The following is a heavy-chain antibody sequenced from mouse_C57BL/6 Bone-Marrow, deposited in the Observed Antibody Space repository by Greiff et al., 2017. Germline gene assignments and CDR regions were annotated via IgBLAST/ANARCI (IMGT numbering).Heavy chain of an antibody. J-gene: IGHJ2*01. CDR3: GIGRFRAAQASFDY. CDR2: ISDGGSYT. Sequence: EVMLVESGGGLVKPGGSLKLSCAASGFTFSSYAMSWVRQTPEKRLEWVATISDGGSYTYYPDNVKGRFTISRDNAKNNLYLQMSHLKSEDTAMYYCGIGRFRAAQASFDYWGQGTTLTVSS. CDR1: GFTFSSYA. D-gene: IGHD3-2*02. V-gene: IGHV5-4*03.